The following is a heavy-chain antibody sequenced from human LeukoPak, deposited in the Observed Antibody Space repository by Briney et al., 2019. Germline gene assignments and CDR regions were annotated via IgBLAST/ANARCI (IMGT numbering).Heavy chain of an antibody. CDR1: GFTFSSYA. D-gene: IGHD5-18*01. Sequence: PGGSLRLSCAASGFTFSSYAMSWVRQAPGKGLEWVSAISGSGGSTYYADSVKGRFTISRDNSKNTLYLQMNSLRAEDTAVYYCAKGKAYSYGPDPFDYWGQGTLVTVSS. J-gene: IGHJ4*02. CDR3: AKGKAYSYGPDPFDY. CDR2: ISGSGGST. V-gene: IGHV3-23*01.